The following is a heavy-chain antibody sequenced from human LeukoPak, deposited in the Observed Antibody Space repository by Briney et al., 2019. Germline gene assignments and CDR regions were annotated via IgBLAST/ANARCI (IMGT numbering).Heavy chain of an antibody. J-gene: IGHJ4*02. D-gene: IGHD2-15*01. CDR3: ARTPYCSGGSCYSGYFDY. Sequence: SSVKLSCKASGGTFSSYAISWVRQAPGQGLEWMGGIIPIFGTANYAQKFQGRVTITADKSTSTAYMELSSLRSEDTAVYYCARTPYCSGGSCYSGYFDYWGQGTLVTVSS. V-gene: IGHV1-69*06. CDR1: GGTFSSYA. CDR2: IIPIFGTA.